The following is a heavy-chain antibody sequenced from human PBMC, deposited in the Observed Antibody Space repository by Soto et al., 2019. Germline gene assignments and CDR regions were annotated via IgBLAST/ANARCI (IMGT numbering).Heavy chain of an antibody. CDR1: GGSNSSSSYY. V-gene: IGHV4-39*01. CDR3: ARNGASIAAAQGWFDP. D-gene: IGHD6-13*01. J-gene: IGHJ5*02. CDR2: IYYSGST. Sequence: SETLSLTCTVSGGSNSSSSYYWGWIRQPPGKGLEWIGSIYYSGSTYYNPSLKSRVTISVDTSKNQFSLKLSSVTAADTAVYYCARNGASIAAAQGWFDPWGQGTLVTVSS.